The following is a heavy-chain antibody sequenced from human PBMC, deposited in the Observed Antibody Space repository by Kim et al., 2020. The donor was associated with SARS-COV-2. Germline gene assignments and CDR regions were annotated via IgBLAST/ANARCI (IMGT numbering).Heavy chain of an antibody. Sequence: SETLSLTCTVSGGSISSSSYYWGWIRQPPGKGLEWIGSIYYSGSTYYNPSLKSRVTISVDTSKNQFSLKLSSVTAADTAVYYCAIYPPRIAAAWIRGMDVWGQGTTVTVSS. V-gene: IGHV4-39*01. CDR1: GGSISSSSYY. CDR3: AIYPPRIAAAWIRGMDV. D-gene: IGHD6-13*01. CDR2: IYYSGST. J-gene: IGHJ6*02.